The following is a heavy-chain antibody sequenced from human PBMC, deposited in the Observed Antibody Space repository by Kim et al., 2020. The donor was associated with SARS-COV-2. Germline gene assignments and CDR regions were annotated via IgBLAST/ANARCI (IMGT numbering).Heavy chain of an antibody. V-gene: IGHV4-39*01. CDR3: GRYSSSWYPVLGAFDY. CDR2: IYYSGST. CDR1: GGSISSSSYY. J-gene: IGHJ4*02. Sequence: SETLSLTCTVSGGSISSSSYYWGWIRQPPGKGLEWIGSIYYSGSTYYNPSLKSRVTISVDTSKNQFSLKLSSVTAADTAVYYCGRYSSSWYPVLGAFDYWGQGTLVTVSS. D-gene: IGHD6-13*01.